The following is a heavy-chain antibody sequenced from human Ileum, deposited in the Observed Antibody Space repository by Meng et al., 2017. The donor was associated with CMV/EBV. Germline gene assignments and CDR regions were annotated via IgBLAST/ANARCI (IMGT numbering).Heavy chain of an antibody. CDR2: ISHDERT. D-gene: IGHD1-1*01. CDR3: ATGGFWRFDY. V-gene: IGHV4-34*01. CDR1: GGSFTRYY. Sequence: SLTCGVYGGSFTRYYWTWILQFPGKGLEWIGDISHDERTNYNPSLKSRLTMSVDTSKNQFSLRLNSVTAADTAVYYCATGGFWRFDYWGQGTLVTVSS. J-gene: IGHJ4*02.